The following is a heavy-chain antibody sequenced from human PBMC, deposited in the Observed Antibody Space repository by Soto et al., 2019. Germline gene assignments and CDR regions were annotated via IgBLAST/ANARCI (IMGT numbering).Heavy chain of an antibody. CDR2: IRSKANSYAT. CDR1: GFTFSDSA. D-gene: IGHD2-2*01. V-gene: IGHV3-73*02. CDR3: VRSTTSSDSAD. Sequence: EVELVESGGGLVQPGGTLKLSCVASGFTFSDSAMHWVRQAHGKGLEWVGGIRSKANSYATVYAASVKGRFTISRDDSKNSAYLVMNSLKIEDTDLYYWVRSTTSSDSADWGEGTLVTV. J-gene: IGHJ4*02.